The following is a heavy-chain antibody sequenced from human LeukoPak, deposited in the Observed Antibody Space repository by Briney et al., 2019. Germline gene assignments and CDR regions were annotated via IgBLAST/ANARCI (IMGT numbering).Heavy chain of an antibody. J-gene: IGHJ4*02. CDR3: ARHLTIVRGVISPYYFHY. Sequence: ASVKVSCKASGYTFTSYGISWVRQAPGQGLEWMGWISAYNGNTNYAQKLQGRVTMTTDTSTSTAYMELRSLRSDDTAGYYCARHLTIVRGVISPYYFHYWRQGTLVTV. V-gene: IGHV1-18*01. CDR2: ISAYNGNT. D-gene: IGHD3-10*01. CDR1: GYTFTSYG.